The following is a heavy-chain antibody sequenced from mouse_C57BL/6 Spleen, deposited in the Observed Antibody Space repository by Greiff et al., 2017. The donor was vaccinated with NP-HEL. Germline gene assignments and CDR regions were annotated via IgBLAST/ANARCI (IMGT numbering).Heavy chain of an antibody. J-gene: IGHJ2*01. V-gene: IGHV1-50*01. CDR2: IDPSDSYT. CDR3: ARLDAEH. CDR1: GYTFTSYW. Sequence: QVQLQQPGAELVKPGASVKLSCKASGYTFTSYWMQWVKQRPGQGLEWIGEIDPSDSYTNYNQKFKGKATLTVETSSSTAYMQLSSLTSEDSAVYYCARLDAEHWGQGTTLTVSS.